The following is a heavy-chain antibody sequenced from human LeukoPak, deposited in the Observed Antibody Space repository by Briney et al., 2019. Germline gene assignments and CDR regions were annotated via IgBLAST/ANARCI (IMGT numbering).Heavy chain of an antibody. CDR3: AKNYYDSSGYYYFDY. V-gene: IGHV3-23*01. J-gene: IGHJ4*02. CDR2: ISGSGGST. Sequence: PGGSLRLSCAASGFTFSSYAMSWVRQAPGKGLEWVSVISGSGGSTYYADSVKGRFTISRDNSKNTLYLQMNSLRAEDTAVYYCAKNYYDSSGYYYFDYWGQGTLVTVSS. CDR1: GFTFSSYA. D-gene: IGHD3-22*01.